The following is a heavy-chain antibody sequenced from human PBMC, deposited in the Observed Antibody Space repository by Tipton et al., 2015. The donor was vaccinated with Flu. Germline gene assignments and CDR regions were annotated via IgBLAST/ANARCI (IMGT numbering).Heavy chain of an antibody. J-gene: IGHJ4*02. CDR1: GDSIRSDY. Sequence: LSLTCSISGDSIRSDYYWGWIRQPPGKGLEWVSGVTGGGTTYYADSVKGRFTISRDISKNMLFLQMNSLRAEDTAVYYCAKVIPEAVVGLDYWGQGTLVTVSS. V-gene: IGHV3-23*01. D-gene: IGHD6-19*01. CDR2: VTGGGTT. CDR3: AKVIPEAVVGLDY.